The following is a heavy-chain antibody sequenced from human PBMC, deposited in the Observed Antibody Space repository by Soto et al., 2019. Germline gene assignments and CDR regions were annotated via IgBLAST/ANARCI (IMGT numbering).Heavy chain of an antibody. Sequence: EVQLVESGGGLVQPGRSLRLSCAASGFTFDDYAMHWVRQAPGKGLEWVSGISGSGGSTYYADSVKGRFTISRDNSKNTLYLQMNSLRAEDTAVYYCAKDGLGWYANWFDPWGQGTLVTVSS. J-gene: IGHJ5*02. CDR2: ISGSGGST. CDR1: GFTFDDYA. D-gene: IGHD6-19*01. V-gene: IGHV3-23*04. CDR3: AKDGLGWYANWFDP.